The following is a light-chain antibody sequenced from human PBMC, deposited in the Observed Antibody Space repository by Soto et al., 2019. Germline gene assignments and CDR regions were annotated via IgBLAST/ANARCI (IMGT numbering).Light chain of an antibody. J-gene: IGKJ2*03. CDR3: EQTYSTPTYS. CDR2: SAS. CDR1: QSIDTY. V-gene: IGKV1-39*01. Sequence: DIQMTQSPSSLSASVGDRVTITCRASQSIDTYLNWFQQKPGKAPKLLIYSASRLQSGVSSRFSGCGSETDFTITISSLKPEDFATYYCEQTYSTPTYSFGLGTKLEVK.